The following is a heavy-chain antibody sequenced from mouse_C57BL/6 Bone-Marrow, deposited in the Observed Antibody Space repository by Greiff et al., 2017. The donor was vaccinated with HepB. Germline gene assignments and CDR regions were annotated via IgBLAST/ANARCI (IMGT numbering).Heavy chain of an antibody. V-gene: IGHV1-4*01. CDR2: INPSSGYT. D-gene: IGHD1-1*01. CDR3: ARDYYGSSSAWFAY. Sequence: VQLQQSGAELARPGASVKMSCKASGYTFTSYTMHWVKQRPGQGLEWIGYINPSSGYTKYNQKYKDKATLTADKSSSTAYMQLSSLTSEDSAVHYCARDYYGSSSAWFAYWGQGTLVTVSA. CDR1: GYTFTSYT. J-gene: IGHJ3*01.